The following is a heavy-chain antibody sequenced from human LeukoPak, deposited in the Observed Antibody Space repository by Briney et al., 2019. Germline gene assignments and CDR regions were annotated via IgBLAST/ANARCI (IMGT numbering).Heavy chain of an antibody. CDR2: ISYDGSNK. CDR1: G. D-gene: IGHD5-12*01. V-gene: IGHV3-30*18. Sequence: GMXXVRQAPXXGLXWVAVISYDGSNKYYADSVKGRFTISRDNSKNTLYLQMNSLRAEDTAVYYCAKGGDTANFDYWGQGTLVTVSS. CDR3: AKGGDTANFDY. J-gene: IGHJ4*02.